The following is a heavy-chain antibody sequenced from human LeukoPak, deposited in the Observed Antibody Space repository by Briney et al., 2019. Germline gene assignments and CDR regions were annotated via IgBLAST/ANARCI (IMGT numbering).Heavy chain of an antibody. J-gene: IGHJ4*02. CDR2: ISSSGSV. CDR3: ARIPLGYSGAYYFDY. V-gene: IGHV4-4*09. CDR1: RGSISGSIRSCY. D-gene: IGHD5-12*01. Sequence: SETLSLTCTVSRGSISGSIRSCYWSWLRQPPGKGLEWIGYISSSGSVNDNPSLRSRVTISVDTSKNQFFLNLSSVSAADTAVYYCARIPLGYSGAYYFDYWGQGTLVTVSP.